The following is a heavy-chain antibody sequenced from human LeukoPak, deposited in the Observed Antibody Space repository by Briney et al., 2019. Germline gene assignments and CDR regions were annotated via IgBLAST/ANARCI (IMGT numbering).Heavy chain of an antibody. V-gene: IGHV3-48*04. CDR1: GFTFSPSN. D-gene: IGHD3-10*01. Sequence: GGSLRLSCAASGFTFSPSNMNWVRQAPGKGLEWLSYISGSSGTIYYADSVKGRFTISRDNAKNSLYLQMNSPRVEDTAVYYCARGGSHDYWGQGTLVTVSS. J-gene: IGHJ4*02. CDR2: ISGSSGTI. CDR3: ARGGSHDY.